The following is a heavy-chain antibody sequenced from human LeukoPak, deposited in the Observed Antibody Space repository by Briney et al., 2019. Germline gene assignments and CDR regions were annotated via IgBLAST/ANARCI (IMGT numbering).Heavy chain of an antibody. CDR2: IWYDGSNK. V-gene: IGHV3-33*01. J-gene: IGHJ5*02. D-gene: IGHD6-6*01. CDR1: GFTFSSYG. Sequence: LTGGSLRLSCAASGFTFSSYGMHWVRQAPGKGLEWVAVIWYDGSNKYYADSVKGRFTISRDNSKNTLYLQMNSLRAEDTAVYYCAREVWEGSSSAAWFDPWGQGTLVTVSS. CDR3: AREVWEGSSSAAWFDP.